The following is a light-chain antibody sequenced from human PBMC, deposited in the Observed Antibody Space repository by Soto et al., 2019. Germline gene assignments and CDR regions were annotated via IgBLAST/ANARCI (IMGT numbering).Light chain of an antibody. CDR3: QPSYSNVQT. J-gene: IGKJ1*01. Sequence: DIQMTQSPSSLPASVGDRVTITCRASQSISSYLNWYQQKPGKAPKLLIYAASSLQSGVPSRFSGSGSGTDFTLTIRSLQPEDFATYYCQPSYSNVQTVGQPTK. CDR2: AAS. CDR1: QSISSY. V-gene: IGKV1-39*01.